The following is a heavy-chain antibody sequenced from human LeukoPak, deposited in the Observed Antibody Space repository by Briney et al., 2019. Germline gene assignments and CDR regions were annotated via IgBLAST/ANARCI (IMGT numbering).Heavy chain of an antibody. J-gene: IGHJ4*02. D-gene: IGHD5-18*01. CDR2: IDVTTGIS. CDR1: GFTVSSNY. Sequence: GGSLRLSCAASGFTVSSNYMNWVRQAPGKGLEWVSTIDVTTGISYYADSVKGRFTISRDNFQNTLFLQLNNLRVDDTAVYYCAKDMGLGIQLWLPPGDYWGQGTLVTVSS. V-gene: IGHV3-23*01. CDR3: AKDMGLGIQLWLPPGDY.